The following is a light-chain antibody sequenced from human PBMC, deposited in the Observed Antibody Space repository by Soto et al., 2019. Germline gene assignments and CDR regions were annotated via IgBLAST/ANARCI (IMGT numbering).Light chain of an antibody. J-gene: IGKJ5*01. Sequence: ELVLTQSPGTLSYSPGERATLSCXXSQSVSSYLAWYQQKPGQAPRLLIYDASNRATGIPARFSGSGSGTDFTLTISSLEPEDFAVYYCQQRSNWPRITFGQGTRLENK. V-gene: IGKV3-11*01. CDR3: QQRSNWPRIT. CDR1: QSVSSY. CDR2: DAS.